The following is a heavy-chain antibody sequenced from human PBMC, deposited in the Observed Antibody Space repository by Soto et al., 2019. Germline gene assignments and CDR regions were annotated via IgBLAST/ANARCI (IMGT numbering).Heavy chain of an antibody. CDR1: GGSIYTYY. CDR2: IYYSGST. J-gene: IGHJ5*02. CDR3: ARQGPASILNTWFDP. Sequence: ETLSLTCNVSGGSIYTYYWSWIRQPPGKGLEWIGYIYYSGSTNYNPSPKSRATISLDTSKNQFSLKLSSVTAADTAVYYCARQGPASILNTWFDPWGQGTLVTVSS. V-gene: IGHV4-59*01. D-gene: IGHD2-2*01.